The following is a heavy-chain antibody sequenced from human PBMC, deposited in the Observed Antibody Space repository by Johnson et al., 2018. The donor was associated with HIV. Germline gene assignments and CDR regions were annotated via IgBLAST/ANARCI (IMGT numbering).Heavy chain of an antibody. CDR1: GFTFTTYA. J-gene: IGHJ3*02. CDR2: ISYDGSNK. Sequence: QVQLVESGGGVVQPGRSLRLSCAASGFTFTTYAMHWVRQAPGKGLEWVAVISYDGSNKYSADSVKGRFTISRDNSKNTLYLQMNSLRTEDTAVYYCAKHNGLDSSWPFDAFDIWGQGTRVTVSS. V-gene: IGHV3-30-3*02. D-gene: IGHD6-13*01. CDR3: AKHNGLDSSWPFDAFDI.